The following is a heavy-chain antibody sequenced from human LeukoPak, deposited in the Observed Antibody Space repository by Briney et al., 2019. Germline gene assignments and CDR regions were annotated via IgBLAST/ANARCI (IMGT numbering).Heavy chain of an antibody. Sequence: GGSLRLSCAASGFTFSDYYMSWIRQAPGKGLEWVSYISGSGSTIYYADSMKGRFTISRDNAKNSLFLQMNSLRAEDTAVYYCARGIGRRLSSGWSRPEFFDYWGQGSLVTVSS. CDR2: ISGSGSTI. D-gene: IGHD6-19*01. CDR3: ARGIGRRLSSGWSRPEFFDY. J-gene: IGHJ4*02. CDR1: GFTFSDYY. V-gene: IGHV3-11*01.